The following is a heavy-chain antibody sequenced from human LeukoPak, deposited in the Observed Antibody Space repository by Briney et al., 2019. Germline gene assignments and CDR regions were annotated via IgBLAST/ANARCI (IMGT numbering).Heavy chain of an antibody. CDR2: ISNDGNNK. J-gene: IGHJ4*02. CDR3: ARPDDSESFYRANHY. CDR1: GFSFNSYR. D-gene: IGHD3-10*01. Sequence: GGYLRLSCAASGFSFNSYRMDWVRQAPGKGLKRVAVISNDGNNKYYADSVKGRFTISRDNSNNTLSLQMNGLRVEDTAVYYCARPDDSESFYRANHYWGRGTLVTVS. V-gene: IGHV3-30*03.